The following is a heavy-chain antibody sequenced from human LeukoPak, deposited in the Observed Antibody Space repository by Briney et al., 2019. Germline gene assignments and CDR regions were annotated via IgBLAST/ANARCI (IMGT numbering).Heavy chain of an antibody. D-gene: IGHD2-21*02. CDR3: ARMSVVTATSFYSYYMDV. V-gene: IGHV4-4*07. Sequence: SETLSLTCTVSGGSISSYYWSWIRQPAGKGLEWIGRIYTSGSTNYNPSLKSRVTMSIDTSKNQFSLKLSSVTAADTAVYYCARMSVVTATSFYSYYMDVGGKGTTVTISS. CDR2: IYTSGST. CDR1: GGSISSYY. J-gene: IGHJ6*03.